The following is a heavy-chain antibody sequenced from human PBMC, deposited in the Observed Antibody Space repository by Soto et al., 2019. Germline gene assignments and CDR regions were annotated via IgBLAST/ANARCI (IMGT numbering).Heavy chain of an antibody. J-gene: IGHJ6*02. D-gene: IGHD2-21*02. CDR3: AREDDGGDRDYYGLDV. V-gene: IGHV4-30-4*01. Sequence: QVQLQESGPGPVRPSQTLSLTCTVSGGSISTDHYHWTWIRQTPGKGLEWIGYIHYSGSIHFNPSLQSRVSMAVDPSKNLFSLKLSSVTAADTAVYFCAREDDGGDRDYYGLDVWGQGTTVTVSS. CDR1: GGSISTDHYH. CDR2: IHYSGSI.